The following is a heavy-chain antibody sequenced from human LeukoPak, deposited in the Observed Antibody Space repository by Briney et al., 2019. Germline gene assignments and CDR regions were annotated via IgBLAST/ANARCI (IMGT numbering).Heavy chain of an antibody. Sequence: GASVKVSCKASGYTFTSYDINWVRQATGQGLEWMGWMNPNSGNTGYAQKFQGRVTITRNTSISTAYMELSSLRSEDTAVYYCARGRIAARGEFDYWGQGTLVTVSS. J-gene: IGHJ4*02. D-gene: IGHD6-6*01. CDR3: ARGRIAARGEFDY. V-gene: IGHV1-8*03. CDR2: MNPNSGNT. CDR1: GYTFTSYD.